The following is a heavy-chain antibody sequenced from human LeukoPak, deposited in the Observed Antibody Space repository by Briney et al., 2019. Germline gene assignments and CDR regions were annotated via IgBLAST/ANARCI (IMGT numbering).Heavy chain of an antibody. Sequence: ASVKVSCKASGYTFTSYDINWVRQATGQGLEWMGWMNPNSGNTGYAQKFQGRVTITRNTSISTAYMELSSLRSEDTAVYYCARSPYDFWSGDYYYYMDVWGKGTTVTVSS. D-gene: IGHD3-3*01. CDR3: ARSPYDFWSGDYYYYMDV. CDR1: GYTFTSYD. V-gene: IGHV1-8*03. J-gene: IGHJ6*03. CDR2: MNPNSGNT.